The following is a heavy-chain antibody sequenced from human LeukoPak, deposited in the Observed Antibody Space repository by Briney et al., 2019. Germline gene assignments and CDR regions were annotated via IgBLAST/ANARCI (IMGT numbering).Heavy chain of an antibody. Sequence: EASVKVSCKASGYTFTSYGISWVRQAPGLGLEGRGWISAYNGNTNYAQKLQGRVTMITDTSTSTAYMELRRLRSDDTAVYYCARVRLGNSSPYYYGMDVWGKGTKVTVSS. CDR3: ARVRLGNSSPYYYGMDV. CDR1: GYTFTSYG. D-gene: IGHD6-13*01. CDR2: ISAYNGNT. V-gene: IGHV1-18*04. J-gene: IGHJ6*04.